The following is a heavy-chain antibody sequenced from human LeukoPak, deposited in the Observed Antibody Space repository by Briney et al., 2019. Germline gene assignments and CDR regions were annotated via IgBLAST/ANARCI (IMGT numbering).Heavy chain of an antibody. D-gene: IGHD6-19*01. CDR2: ISYSGST. J-gene: IGHJ5*02. CDR1: GGSINDYY. Sequence: SETLSLTCTVSGGSINDYYWSWIRQPPGKGLEWIGYISYSGSTDYNPSLKSRVTLSVDMSKNQFSLKLRYVTAADTALYYCARHQRVYSSGRFDPWGQGSLVTVSS. V-gene: IGHV4-59*08. CDR3: ARHQRVYSSGRFDP.